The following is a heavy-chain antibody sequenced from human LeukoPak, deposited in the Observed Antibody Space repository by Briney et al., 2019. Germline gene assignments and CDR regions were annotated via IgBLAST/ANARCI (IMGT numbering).Heavy chain of an antibody. CDR2: INEDGSNK. D-gene: IGHD6-19*01. V-gene: IGHV3-7*01. J-gene: IGHJ4*02. Sequence: GGSLRLSCAASGFTFSNYYMRWICQAPGKGLEWVANINEDGSNKWHLGSVKGRFTVSRDNAKNSLYLQMNSLRAEDTAVYYCTRVVVAVPGYFDYFDFWGQGAQVTVSS. CDR3: TRVVVAVPGYFDYFDF. CDR1: GFTFSNYY.